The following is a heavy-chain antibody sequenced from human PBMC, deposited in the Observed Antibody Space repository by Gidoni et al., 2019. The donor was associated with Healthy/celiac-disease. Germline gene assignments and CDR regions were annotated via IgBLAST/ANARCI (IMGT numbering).Heavy chain of an antibody. Sequence: EVQLVESGGGLLQPGGSLRLSCAASGFTFSSYAMSWVLQAPGKGLEWVSAISGSGGSTYYADSVKGRFTISRDNSKNTLYLQMNSLRAEDTAVYYCANIFRGDSPFDYWGQGTLVTVSS. J-gene: IGHJ4*02. CDR3: ANIFRGDSPFDY. V-gene: IGHV3-23*04. D-gene: IGHD2-21*02. CDR1: GFTFSSYA. CDR2: ISGSGGST.